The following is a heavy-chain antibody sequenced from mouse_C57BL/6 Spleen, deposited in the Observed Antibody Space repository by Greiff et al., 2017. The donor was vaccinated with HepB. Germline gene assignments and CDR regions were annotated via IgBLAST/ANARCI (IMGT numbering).Heavy chain of an antibody. CDR3: ARQDLLSPYYAMDY. CDR1: GYAFSSYW. J-gene: IGHJ4*01. CDR2: IYPGDGDT. D-gene: IGHD2-1*01. V-gene: IGHV1-80*01. Sequence: QVQLQQSGAELVKPGASVKISCKASGYAFSSYWMNWVKQRPGKGLEWIGQIYPGDGDTNYNGKFKGKATRTADKSSSTAYMQLSSLTSEDSAVYFCARQDLLSPYYAMDYWGQGTSVTVSS.